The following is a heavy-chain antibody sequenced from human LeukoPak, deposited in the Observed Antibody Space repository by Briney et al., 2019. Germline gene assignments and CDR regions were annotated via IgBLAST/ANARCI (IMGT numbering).Heavy chain of an antibody. CDR1: GFTFSSYA. D-gene: IGHD3-9*01. V-gene: IGHV3-30*04. Sequence: GGSLRLSCAASGFTFSSYAMHWVRQAPGKGLEWVAVISYDGNNKYYADSVKGRFTISRDNSKNTLYLQMNSLRAEDTAVYYCARTAYDILTGYAFDIWGQGTMVTVSS. CDR3: ARTAYDILTGYAFDI. J-gene: IGHJ3*02. CDR2: ISYDGNNK.